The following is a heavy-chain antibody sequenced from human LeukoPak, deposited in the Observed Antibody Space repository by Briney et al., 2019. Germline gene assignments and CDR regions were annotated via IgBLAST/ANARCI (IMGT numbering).Heavy chain of an antibody. CDR3: ARVSGRSGPFEY. CDR1: GYTFTDYY. CDR2: IDPDGGGT. Sequence: ASVKVSCKASGYTFTDYYMHWVRQAPGQGLEWMGWIDPDGGGTNYAQMFQGRVTMTRDTSISTAYLELRSLRSDDTAIYYCARVSGRSGPFEYWGQGTLVTVSS. V-gene: IGHV1-2*02. D-gene: IGHD3-3*01. J-gene: IGHJ4*02.